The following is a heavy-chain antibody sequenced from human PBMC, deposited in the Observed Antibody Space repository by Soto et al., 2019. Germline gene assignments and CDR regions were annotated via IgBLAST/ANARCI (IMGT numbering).Heavy chain of an antibody. V-gene: IGHV6-1*01. J-gene: IGHJ1*01. Sequence: SQTLSLTCAISGDSVSSNSAAWSWIRQSPSRGLEWLGRTYYRSKWYNDYAVSVKSRITINPDTSKNQFSLQLTSVAPEDTAVYYCARYSSSSRVCGYWGQGTLVTVSS. CDR3: ARYSSSSRVCGY. CDR2: TYYRSKWYN. CDR1: GDSVSSNSAA. D-gene: IGHD6-6*01.